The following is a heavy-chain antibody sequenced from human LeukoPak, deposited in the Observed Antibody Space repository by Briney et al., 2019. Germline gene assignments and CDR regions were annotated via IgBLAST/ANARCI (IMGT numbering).Heavy chain of an antibody. CDR1: GFTFSSYG. V-gene: IGHV3-23*01. D-gene: IGHD3-22*01. CDR2: ISGSGGST. CDR3: AKQIHVTMIAVGQNDAFDV. Sequence: GGSLRLSCAASGFTFSSYGMSWVRQAPGKGLEWVSAISGSGGSTYYADSVKGRFTISRDNSKNTLYLQMNSLRAEDTAVYYCAKQIHVTMIAVGQNDAFDVWGQGTMVTVSS. J-gene: IGHJ3*01.